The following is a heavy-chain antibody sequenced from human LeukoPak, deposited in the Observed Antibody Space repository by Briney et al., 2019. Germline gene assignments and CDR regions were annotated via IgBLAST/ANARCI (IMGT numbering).Heavy chain of an antibody. D-gene: IGHD4-23*01. Sequence: ASVKVSCKASGYAFPNYGISWVRQTPGQGLEWMGWISAYNGNTNYAQKLQGRVTTTTDTSTSTAYMELRSLRSDDTAVYYCARDTTVVTSGPGYFDLWGRGTLVTVSS. CDR1: GYAFPNYG. CDR2: ISAYNGNT. CDR3: ARDTTVVTSGPGYFDL. J-gene: IGHJ2*01. V-gene: IGHV1-18*01.